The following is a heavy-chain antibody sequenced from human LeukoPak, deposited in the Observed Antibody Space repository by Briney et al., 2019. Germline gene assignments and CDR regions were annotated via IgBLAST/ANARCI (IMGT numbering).Heavy chain of an antibody. V-gene: IGHV3-23*01. J-gene: IGHJ1*01. CDR3: AYQARYGAIHH. Sequence: GGSLRLSCAASGFTFSTYAMSWVRQPPGKGLEWVSGISGSGDTTYYADSVKGRFTISRDNSKNTLYLQMNGLRVEDTAVYYCAYQARYGAIHHWGQGNLVTVSS. D-gene: IGHD4-17*01. CDR1: GFTFSTYA. CDR2: ISGSGDTT.